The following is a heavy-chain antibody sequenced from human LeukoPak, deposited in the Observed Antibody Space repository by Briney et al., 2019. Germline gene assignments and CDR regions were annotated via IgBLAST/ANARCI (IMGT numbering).Heavy chain of an antibody. J-gene: IGHJ5*02. Sequence: GGSLRLSCAASGFTFSSYWMSWVRQAPGKGLEWVANIKQDGSEKYYVDSVKGRFTISRDNAKNSLYLQMNSLRAEDTAVYYCARVGSDDFWSGYYIGNWFDPWGQGTLVTVSS. CDR2: IKQDGSEK. CDR3: ARVGSDDFWSGYYIGNWFDP. V-gene: IGHV3-7*01. D-gene: IGHD3-3*01. CDR1: GFTFSSYW.